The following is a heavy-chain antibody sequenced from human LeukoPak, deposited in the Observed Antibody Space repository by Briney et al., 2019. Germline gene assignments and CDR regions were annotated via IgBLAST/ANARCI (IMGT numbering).Heavy chain of an antibody. Sequence: PGGSLRLSCAASGFTFSSYAMHWVRQAPGKGLEWVAVISYDGSNKYYADSVKGRFTISRDNSKNTLYLQMNSLRAEDTAVYYCARDGQLGLHAFDIWGQGTMVTVSS. D-gene: IGHD1-1*01. CDR2: ISYDGSNK. CDR1: GFTFSSYA. J-gene: IGHJ3*02. CDR3: ARDGQLGLHAFDI. V-gene: IGHV3-30-3*01.